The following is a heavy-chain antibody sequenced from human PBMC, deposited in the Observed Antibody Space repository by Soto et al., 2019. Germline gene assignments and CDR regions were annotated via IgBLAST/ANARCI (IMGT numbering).Heavy chain of an antibody. J-gene: IGHJ4*02. V-gene: IGHV3-30*18. CDR1: GFTSSLYC. D-gene: IGHD6-6*01. CDR3: AKDGTEYSSSSSLDY. Sequence: GGSLRLSCAASGFTSSLYCIHWVRQAPCKGLEWLAVKSYDGSNEYYADSVKGRFTISRDKSKKKLYLQMNSLRPEDTAVYYCAKDGTEYSSSSSLDYWGRGTLVTVSS. CDR2: KSYDGSNE.